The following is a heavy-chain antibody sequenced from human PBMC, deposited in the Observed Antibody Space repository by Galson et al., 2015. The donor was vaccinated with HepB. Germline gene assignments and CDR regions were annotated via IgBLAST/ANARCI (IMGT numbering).Heavy chain of an antibody. J-gene: IGHJ4*02. CDR1: GFTFSQYG. Sequence: SLRLSCAASGFTFSQYGMSWVRQAPGQGLEWISYISASGITTYHADSVRGRFTTSRDNAKNSLYLQMNSLRAEDTAIYYCARDTRRVGGADSAYEFWGQGTLVTVSS. CDR2: ISASGITT. V-gene: IGHV3-11*01. D-gene: IGHD2-21*01. CDR3: ARDTRRVGGADSAYEF.